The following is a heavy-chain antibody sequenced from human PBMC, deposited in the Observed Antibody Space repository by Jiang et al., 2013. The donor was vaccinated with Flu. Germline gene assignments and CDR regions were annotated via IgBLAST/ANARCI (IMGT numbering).Heavy chain of an antibody. J-gene: IGHJ4*02. CDR2: ISSSSSTI. CDR1: GFTFSSYS. D-gene: IGHD2-15*01. CDR3: ARDESGTPSNRPQGNDY. Sequence: VQLLESGGGLVQPGGSLRLSCAASGFTFSSYSMNWVRQAPGKGLEWVSYISSSSSTIYYADSVKGRFTISRDNAKNSLYLQMNSLRAEDTAVYYCARDESGTPSNRPQGNDYWGQGTLVTVSS. V-gene: IGHV3-48*01.